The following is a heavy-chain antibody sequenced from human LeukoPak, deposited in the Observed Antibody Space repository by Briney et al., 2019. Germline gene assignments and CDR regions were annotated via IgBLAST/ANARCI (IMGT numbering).Heavy chain of an antibody. Sequence: GSLRLSCVASGFTFSSYAMSWVRQPPGKGLEWIGEINHSGSTNYNPSLKSRVTISVDTSKNQFSLKLSSVTAADTAVYYCARGQTTVTTLWFDPWGQGTLVTVSS. V-gene: IGHV4-34*01. J-gene: IGHJ5*02. CDR2: INHSGST. D-gene: IGHD4-17*01. CDR1: GFTFSSYA. CDR3: ARGQTTVTTLWFDP.